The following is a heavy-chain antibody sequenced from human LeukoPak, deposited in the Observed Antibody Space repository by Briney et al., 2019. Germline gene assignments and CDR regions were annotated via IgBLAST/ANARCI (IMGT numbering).Heavy chain of an antibody. Sequence: LETLSLICSVSGASISSGDHYWGWIRQPPGKGLEWIGNIYSSGSTYYTSSLKSRVTITIDTSMNQFSLRLKSVTAADTAGYYCARLSTTYRYGLDYYYMDAWGKGTTVTVSS. D-gene: IGHD5-18*01. CDR3: ARLSTTYRYGLDYYYMDA. CDR2: IYSSGST. V-gene: IGHV4-39*01. CDR1: GASISSGDHY. J-gene: IGHJ6*03.